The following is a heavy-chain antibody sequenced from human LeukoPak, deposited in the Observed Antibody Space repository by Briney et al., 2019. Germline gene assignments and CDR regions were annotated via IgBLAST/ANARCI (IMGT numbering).Heavy chain of an antibody. D-gene: IGHD1-26*01. CDR1: GFTFSSYA. CDR2: IKQDGREK. Sequence: PGGSLRLSCAASGFTFSSYAMSWVRQAPGKGLEWVANIKQDGREKYYVDSVKGRFTISRDNAKNSLYLQMNSLRAEDSAMYYCARSYSGGYLPNYYYGMDVWGQGTTVTVSS. CDR3: ARSYSGGYLPNYYYGMDV. J-gene: IGHJ6*02. V-gene: IGHV3-7*03.